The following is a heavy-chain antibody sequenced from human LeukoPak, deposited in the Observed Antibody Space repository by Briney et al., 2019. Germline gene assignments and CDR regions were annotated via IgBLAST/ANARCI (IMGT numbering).Heavy chain of an antibody. CDR1: GGSISSGVYY. CDR3: ARVKRDFWSGYSLDY. D-gene: IGHD3-3*01. V-gene: IGHV4-61*08. J-gene: IGHJ4*02. CDR2: IYYSGSA. Sequence: SETLSLTCTVSGGSISSGVYYWSWIRQPPGKGLEWIGYIYYSGSAYYNPSLKSRVTISVDTSKNQFSLKLSSVTAADTAVYYCARVKRDFWSGYSLDYWGQGTLVTVSS.